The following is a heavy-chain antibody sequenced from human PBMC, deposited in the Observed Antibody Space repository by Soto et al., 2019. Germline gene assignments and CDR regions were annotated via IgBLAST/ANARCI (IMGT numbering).Heavy chain of an antibody. CDR1: GGSISSGDYY. CDR3: ASTVSYWFDP. D-gene: IGHD2-15*01. V-gene: IGHV4-30-4*01. CDR2: IYYSWST. Sequence: SETLSLTCTVSGGSISSGDYYWSWIRQPPVKGLEWIGYIYYSWSTYYNPFLKSRVTISVDTSKNQFSLKLSSVTAADTAVYYCASTVSYWFDPWGQGTPVTVSS. J-gene: IGHJ5*02.